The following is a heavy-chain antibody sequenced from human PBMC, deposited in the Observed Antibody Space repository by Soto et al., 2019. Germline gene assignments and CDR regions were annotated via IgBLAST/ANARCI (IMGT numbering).Heavy chain of an antibody. CDR1: GGSINNFY. J-gene: IGHJ4*02. Sequence: SETLSLTCTVFGGSINNFYWSWIRQPPGKGLEWIGYVYYTGSTTYNPSLESRVTMSVDTSKNQFSLKLSSVNAADTAVYYCAKYSPTRTEGFSLDYWGQGILVTVYS. D-gene: IGHD3-9*01. CDR2: VYYTGST. CDR3: AKYSPTRTEGFSLDY. V-gene: IGHV4-59*01.